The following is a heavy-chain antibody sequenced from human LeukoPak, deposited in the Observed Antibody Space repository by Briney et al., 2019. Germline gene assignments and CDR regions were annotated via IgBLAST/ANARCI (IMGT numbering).Heavy chain of an antibody. D-gene: IGHD1-14*01. CDR2: ISDSGGNT. CDR1: GFTFSSYA. Sequence: GGSLRLSCAASGFTFSSYAMSWVRQAPGKGLEWVSTISDSGGNTYYAGSVKGRFTISRDNSKNTLYLQMISLRAEDTAVYFCANKPTGPYCFDYWGQGTQVTVSS. CDR3: ANKPTGPYCFDY. V-gene: IGHV3-23*01. J-gene: IGHJ4*02.